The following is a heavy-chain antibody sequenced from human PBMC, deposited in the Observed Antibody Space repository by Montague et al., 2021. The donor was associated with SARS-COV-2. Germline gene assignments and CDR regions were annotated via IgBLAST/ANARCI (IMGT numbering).Heavy chain of an antibody. D-gene: IGHD3-22*01. J-gene: IGHJ4*02. CDR1: GGSFSGYY. Sequence: SETLSLTCAVYGGSFSGYYWSWIRQPPGKGLEWIGEINHSGSTNYNPSLKSRATLSVDTSKNQFSLKLSSVTAADTAVYYCARGHQGTTMIVVVMIGEKYYFDYWGQGTLVTVSS. CDR2: INHSGST. V-gene: IGHV4-34*01. CDR3: ARGHQGTTMIVVVMIGEKYYFDY.